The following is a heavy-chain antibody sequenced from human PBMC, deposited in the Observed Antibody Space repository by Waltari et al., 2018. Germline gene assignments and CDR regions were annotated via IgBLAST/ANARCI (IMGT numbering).Heavy chain of an antibody. D-gene: IGHD5-18*01. Sequence: QVQLQESGPGLVKPSETLSLTCTVSGGSISSYYWSWIRQPPGKGLEWIGYIYTSGSTTYNPSLKSRVTISVDTSKNQFSLKLSSVTAADTAVYYCARIPSSKYSYGVYWYFDLWGRGTLVTVSS. CDR3: ARIPSSKYSYGVYWYFDL. J-gene: IGHJ2*01. CDR1: GGSISSYY. V-gene: IGHV4-4*09. CDR2: IYTSGST.